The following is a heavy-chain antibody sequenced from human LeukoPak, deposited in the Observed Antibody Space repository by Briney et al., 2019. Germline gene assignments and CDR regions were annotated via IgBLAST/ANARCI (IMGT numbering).Heavy chain of an antibody. CDR2: IVVGSGNT. CDR1: GFTLTSSA. J-gene: IGHJ2*01. D-gene: IGHD3-3*01. V-gene: IGHV1-58*02. Sequence: SVKVSCKASGFTLTSSAMQWVRQARGQRLEWIGWIVVGSGNTNYAQKFQERVTITRDMSTSTAYMELSSLRSEDTAVYYCAATSKLRFLEWLPRDWYFDLWDRGTLVTVSS. CDR3: AATSKLRFLEWLPRDWYFDL.